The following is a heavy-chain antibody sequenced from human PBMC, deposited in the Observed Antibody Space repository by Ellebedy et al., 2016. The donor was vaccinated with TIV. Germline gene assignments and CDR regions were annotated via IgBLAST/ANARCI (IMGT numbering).Heavy chain of an antibody. Sequence: PGGSLRLSCAASGFTFSDYYMSWFRQAPGKGPEWVSYISYSGDLMYYADSVKGRFTTSRDNAGNSLYLQMNSLRAEDTAVYYCARLGVIAAAGASDSWGQGTLVIVSS. J-gene: IGHJ4*02. CDR2: ISYSGDLM. D-gene: IGHD6-13*01. CDR3: ARLGVIAAAGASDS. V-gene: IGHV3-11*01. CDR1: GFTFSDYY.